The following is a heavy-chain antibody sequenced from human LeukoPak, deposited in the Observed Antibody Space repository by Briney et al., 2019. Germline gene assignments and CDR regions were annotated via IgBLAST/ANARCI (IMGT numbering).Heavy chain of an antibody. CDR2: INSDGSRT. J-gene: IGHJ4*02. V-gene: IGHV3-74*01. D-gene: IGHD4-11*01. CDR3: ARVRDDYTYFDG. CDR1: GFTFSSNW. Sequence: GGSLRLSCAASGFTFSSNWTHWVRQAPGKGLMWVSRINSDGSRTTYADSVRGRFTISRDNAKSTLYLQMNSLRAEDTAVYYCARVRDDYTYFDGWGEGTLVTVSS.